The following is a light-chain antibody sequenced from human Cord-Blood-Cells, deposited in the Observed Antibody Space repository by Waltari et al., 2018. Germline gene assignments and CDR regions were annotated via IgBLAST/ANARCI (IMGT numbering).Light chain of an antibody. CDR1: SSDVGGYNY. J-gene: IGLJ2*01. V-gene: IGLV2-8*01. CDR2: EVS. Sequence: QSALTQPPSASGSPGQSVTISCTGTSSDVGGYNYVSWYQQHPGKAPKLMIYEVSKRPSGVPDRFSASKPGNTPSLTVSGLQAEDEADYYCSSYAGSNNFVVFGGGTRLTVL. CDR3: SSYAGSNNFVV.